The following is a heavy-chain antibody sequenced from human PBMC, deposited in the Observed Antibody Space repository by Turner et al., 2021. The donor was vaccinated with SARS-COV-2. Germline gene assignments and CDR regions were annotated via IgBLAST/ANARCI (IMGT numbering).Heavy chain of an antibody. V-gene: IGHV3-21*05. J-gene: IGHJ5*02. CDR3: ARDCSIPSCEA. CDR2: ISSSSSYI. D-gene: IGHD2-2*01. Sequence: EVQLVDSGGRLVKPGGSLRLSCAASGFTFRSYSMNWVRQAPGKGLEWVSYISSSSSYIDYADSVKGRFTISRDNAKNSLYLKMNSLGAEEKAGYYWARDCSIPSCEAWGQGTLVTVSS. CDR1: GFTFRSYS.